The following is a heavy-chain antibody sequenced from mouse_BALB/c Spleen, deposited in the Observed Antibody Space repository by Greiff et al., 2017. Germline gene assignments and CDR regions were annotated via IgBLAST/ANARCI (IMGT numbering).Heavy chain of an antibody. CDR3: ARLTARAKYYAMDY. D-gene: IGHD3-2*01. Sequence: EVKLLESGPELEKPGASVKISCKASGYSFTGYNMNWVKQSNGKSLEWIGNIDPYYGGTSYNQKFKGKATLTVDKSSSTAYMQLKSLTSEDSAVYYCARLTARAKYYAMDYWGQGTSVTVSS. CDR1: GYSFTGYN. V-gene: IGHV1-39*01. CDR2: IDPYYGGT. J-gene: IGHJ4*01.